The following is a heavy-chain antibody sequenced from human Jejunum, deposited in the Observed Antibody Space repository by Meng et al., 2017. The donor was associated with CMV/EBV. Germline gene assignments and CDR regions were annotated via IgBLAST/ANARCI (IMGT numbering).Heavy chain of an antibody. CDR3: VKDIQSRYYFDSSGDLAGHYSRDY. Sequence: MSWVRKAPGKGLECLSGISVSGTFTYYADSVEGEFAISRDNSRNTLYLQMISLRAEDTAVYYCVKDIQSRYYFDSSGDLAGHYSRDYWGLGTLVTVSS. V-gene: IGHV3-23*01. D-gene: IGHD3-22*01. J-gene: IGHJ4*02. CDR2: ISVSGTFT.